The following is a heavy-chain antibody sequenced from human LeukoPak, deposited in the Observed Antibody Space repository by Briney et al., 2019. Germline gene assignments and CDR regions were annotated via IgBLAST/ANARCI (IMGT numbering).Heavy chain of an antibody. V-gene: IGHV3-33*01. Sequence: PGGSLRLSCAASGFTFSSYGMHWVRQAPGKGLEWVAVIWYDGSNKYYADSVKGRFTISRDNSKNTLYLQMNSLRAEDTAVYYCASGFHDFWSGYQNWFDPWGQGTLVTVSS. J-gene: IGHJ5*02. CDR2: IWYDGSNK. CDR3: ASGFHDFWSGYQNWFDP. D-gene: IGHD3-3*01. CDR1: GFTFSSYG.